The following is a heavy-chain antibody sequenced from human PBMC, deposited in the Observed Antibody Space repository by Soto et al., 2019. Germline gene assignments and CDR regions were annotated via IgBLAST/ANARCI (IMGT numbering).Heavy chain of an antibody. CDR2: ISYDGHNK. CDR3: AKDLPAYGDYNYYFYGMDV. J-gene: IGHJ6*02. CDR1: GFTFTTFG. D-gene: IGHD4-17*01. V-gene: IGHV3-30*18. Sequence: QVQLVESGGGVVQPGGSLRLSCTASGFTFTTFGIHWVRQAPGKGLEWVALISYDGHNKYYSDSVKGRFTISRDNYKNTLSLQMNSLRAEDTAVYYCAKDLPAYGDYNYYFYGMDVWGQGTTGSVSS.